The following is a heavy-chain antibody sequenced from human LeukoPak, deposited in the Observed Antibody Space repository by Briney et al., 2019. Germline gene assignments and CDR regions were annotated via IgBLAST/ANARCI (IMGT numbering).Heavy chain of an antibody. CDR2: IWYDGSNK. CDR3: ARGEGPAPSMVLNYFDY. V-gene: IGHV3-33*01. D-gene: IGHD4/OR15-4a*01. CDR1: GFTFSSYG. J-gene: IGHJ4*02. Sequence: PGGSLRLSCAASGFTFSSYGMHWVRQAPGKGLEWVAVIWYDGSNKYYADSVKGRFTISRDNSKNTLYLQMNSLRAEDTAVYYCARGEGPAPSMVLNYFDYWGQGTLVTVSS.